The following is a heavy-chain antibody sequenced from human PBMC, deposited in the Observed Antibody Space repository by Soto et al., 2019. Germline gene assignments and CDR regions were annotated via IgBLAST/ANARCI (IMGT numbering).Heavy chain of an antibody. CDR1: GFTFSSYG. J-gene: IGHJ4*02. CDR2: ISYDGSNK. CDR3: AKVSATGY. Sequence: QVQLVESGGGVVQPGRSLRLSCAASGFTFSSYGMHWVRQAPGKGLVWVAVISYDGSNKYYADSVKGRFTISRDNSKNTLYLQMNSLRAEDTAVYYCAKVSATGYWGQGTLVTVSS. D-gene: IGHD1-26*01. V-gene: IGHV3-30*18.